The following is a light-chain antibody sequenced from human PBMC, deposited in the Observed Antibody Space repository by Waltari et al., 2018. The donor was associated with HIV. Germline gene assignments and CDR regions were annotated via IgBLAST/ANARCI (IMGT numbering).Light chain of an antibody. Sequence: QSVLTQPPSASGTPGQTVPISCSGSSSNIRNDNVYWYQQLPGMTPKLLIYKNYQRPSGVPDRFAGSKSGTSASLAISGLRSEDEADYYCVGWDGSLSGYVFGAGTTVTVL. CDR1: SSNIRNDN. V-gene: IGLV1-47*01. CDR2: KNY. J-gene: IGLJ1*01. CDR3: VGWDGSLSGYV.